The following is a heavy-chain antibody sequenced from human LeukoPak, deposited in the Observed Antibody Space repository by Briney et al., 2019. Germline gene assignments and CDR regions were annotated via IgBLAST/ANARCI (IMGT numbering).Heavy chain of an antibody. J-gene: IGHJ3*02. CDR1: GGSISSYY. V-gene: IGHV4-4*07. CDR3: ARDVYWSSSCSFCAFDI. CDR2: IYTSGST. D-gene: IGHD6-13*01. Sequence: SETLSLTCTVSGGSISSYYWSWIRQPAGKGLEWIGRIYTSGSTNYNPSLKSRVTMSVDTSKNQFSLKLSSVTAADTAVYYCARDVYWSSSCSFCAFDIWGQGTMVTVSS.